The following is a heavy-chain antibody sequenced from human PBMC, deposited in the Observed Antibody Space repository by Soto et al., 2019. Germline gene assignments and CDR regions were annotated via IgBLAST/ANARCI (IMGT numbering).Heavy chain of an antibody. V-gene: IGHV4-59*01. CDR2: IYYSGST. Sequence: QVQLQESGPGLVKPSETLSLTCTVSGGSISSYYWSWIRQPPGKGLEWIGYIYYSGSTNYNPSLKSRVTLSVDTCKNPLSLKLSSVAAADTAVYYCARARVGFGWGSAPIEYWGQGTLVTVSS. CDR3: ARARVGFGWGSAPIEY. J-gene: IGHJ4*02. CDR1: GGSISSYY. D-gene: IGHD7-27*01.